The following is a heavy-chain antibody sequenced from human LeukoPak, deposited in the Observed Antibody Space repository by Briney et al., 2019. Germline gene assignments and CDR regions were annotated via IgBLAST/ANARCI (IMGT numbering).Heavy chain of an antibody. J-gene: IGHJ4*02. Sequence: GASVEVSCQASGYTFTGYCISWVRQAPGQRLEWIVWISAYNGNTNYAQKLQGRVTMTTDTFTSTAYMELRSLRSDDTAVYYCARGKLSYCGGDCYLDLSYWGQGTLVTVSS. D-gene: IGHD2-21*02. CDR2: ISAYNGNT. CDR3: ARGKLSYCGGDCYLDLSY. CDR1: GYTFTGYC. V-gene: IGHV1-18*01.